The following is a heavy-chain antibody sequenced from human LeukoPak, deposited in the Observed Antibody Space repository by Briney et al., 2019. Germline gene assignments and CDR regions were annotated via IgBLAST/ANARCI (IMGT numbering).Heavy chain of an antibody. Sequence: AGGSLRLSCAASGLTFSAYWMHWVRQVPGKGLVWVSRINNDGTATFFADSVKGRFTISRDNSKNTLYLQMNSLRAEDTAVYFCARDVGATVVFDIWGQGTLVTVSS. CDR3: ARDVGATVVFDI. V-gene: IGHV3-74*01. D-gene: IGHD1-26*01. J-gene: IGHJ4*02. CDR1: GLTFSAYW. CDR2: INNDGTAT.